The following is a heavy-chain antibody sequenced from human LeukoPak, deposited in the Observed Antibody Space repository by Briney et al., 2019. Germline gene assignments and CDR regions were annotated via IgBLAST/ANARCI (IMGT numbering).Heavy chain of an antibody. J-gene: IGHJ5*02. D-gene: IGHD3-10*01. Sequence: ASVKVSCKVSGYTLTELSMHWVRQAPGKGLEWMGGFDPEDGETIYAQKFQGRVTMTEDTSTDTAYMELSSLRSEDTAVYYCARAWSRYNGSPPFDPWGQGTLVTVSA. CDR1: GYTLTELS. CDR2: FDPEDGET. V-gene: IGHV1-24*01. CDR3: ARAWSRYNGSPPFDP.